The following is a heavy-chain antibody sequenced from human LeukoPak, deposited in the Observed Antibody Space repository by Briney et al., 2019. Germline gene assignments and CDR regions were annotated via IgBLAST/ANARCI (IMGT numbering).Heavy chain of an antibody. CDR2: IYYSGST. D-gene: IGHD3-10*01. Sequence: SETLSLTCTVSGGSMNNNFWTWIRQSPGKGLEWIGYIYYSGSTNYNPSLKSRVTMSVDTSKKQFSLKLSSVTAADTAVYYCARPSDYYGSGSYYPWDYWGQGTLVTVSS. CDR1: GGSMNNNF. CDR3: ARPSDYYGSGSYYPWDY. J-gene: IGHJ4*02. V-gene: IGHV4-59*08.